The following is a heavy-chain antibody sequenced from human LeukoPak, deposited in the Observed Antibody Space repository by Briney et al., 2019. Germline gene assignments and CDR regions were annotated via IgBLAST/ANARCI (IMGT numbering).Heavy chain of an antibody. V-gene: IGHV1-69*01. D-gene: IGHD5-18*01. CDR2: IIPIFGTA. J-gene: IGHJ6*03. CDR3: ARDRGYSYGYWYYYYYYYMDV. Sequence: SVKVSCKASGGTFSSYAISWVRQAPGQGLEWMGGIIPIFGTANYAQKFQGRVTITADESTSTAYMELSRLRSDDTAVYYCARDRGYSYGYWYYYYYYYMDVWGKGTTVTISS. CDR1: GGTFSSYA.